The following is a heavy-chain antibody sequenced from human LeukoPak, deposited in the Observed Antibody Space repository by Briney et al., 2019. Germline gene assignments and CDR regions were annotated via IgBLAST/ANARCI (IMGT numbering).Heavy chain of an antibody. CDR2: ISDDGTYT. V-gene: IGHV3-74*03. Sequence: QAGGSLRLSCAASGFTVSSNYMSWVRQAPGKGLVWVSRISDDGTYTANVDSVEGRFTISRDNVRNTLYLHMNSLRAEDTAVYYCASFGISWGSAYWGQGTLVTVSS. CDR1: GFTVSSNY. CDR3: ASFGISWGSAY. D-gene: IGHD2-21*01. J-gene: IGHJ4*02.